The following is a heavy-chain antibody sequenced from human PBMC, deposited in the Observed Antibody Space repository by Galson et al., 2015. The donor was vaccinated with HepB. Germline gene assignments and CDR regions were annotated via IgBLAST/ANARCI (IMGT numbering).Heavy chain of an antibody. CDR2: IYPGDSDT. CDR1: GYSFTSYW. CDR3: ARSLTIFGVALDAFDI. D-gene: IGHD3-3*01. V-gene: IGHV5-51*03. Sequence: QSGAEVKKPGESLKTSCKGSGYSFTSYWIGWVRQMPGKGLEWMGIIYPGDSDTRYSPSFQGQVTISADKSISTAYLQWSSLKASDTAMYYCARSLTIFGVALDAFDIWGQGTMVTVSS. J-gene: IGHJ3*02.